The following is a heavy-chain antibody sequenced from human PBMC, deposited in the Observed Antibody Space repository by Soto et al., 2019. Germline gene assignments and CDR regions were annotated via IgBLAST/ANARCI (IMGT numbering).Heavy chain of an antibody. D-gene: IGHD1-26*01. J-gene: IGHJ4*02. V-gene: IGHV1-18*01. CDR2: FSSYNGDA. CDR1: GYTFSNYG. Sequence: QVQLVQSGVEVKKPGASVKVSCKASGYTFSNYGISWVRQAPGQGIEWMGWFSSYNGDARYAQNLQGRVTMTTDTSTSTAYMELWSLRSDDTAVYYCAREDSGGLDYWGQGTLVTVSS. CDR3: AREDSGGLDY.